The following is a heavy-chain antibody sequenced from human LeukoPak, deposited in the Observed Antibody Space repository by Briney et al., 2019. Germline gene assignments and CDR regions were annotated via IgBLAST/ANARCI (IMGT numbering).Heavy chain of an antibody. CDR2: IHPSGRT. D-gene: IGHD2-2*01. CDR1: GGSLRIRSYY. CDR3: ARGQDALKTGH. J-gene: IGHJ4*02. Sequence: SETLSLTCTVSGGSLRIRSYYWTWVRQHPGKGLEWIGYIHPSGRTSYNPSLTSRVTMSLDTSQNQFSLKLSSVTAADTAIYYGARGQDALKTGHWGQGTLVPFSS. V-gene: IGHV4-31*03.